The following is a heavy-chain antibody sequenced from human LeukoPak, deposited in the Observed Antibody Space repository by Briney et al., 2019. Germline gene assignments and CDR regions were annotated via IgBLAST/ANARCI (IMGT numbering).Heavy chain of an antibody. CDR1: GDSVSGYY. V-gene: IGHV4-4*09. CDR2: FYTSANT. J-gene: IGHJ6*03. D-gene: IGHD3-22*01. CDR3: ARGLRDEERHYGYYYMDV. Sequence: SETLSLTCTVSGDSVSGYYGSWIRQPPGKGLEWVGYFYTSANTNYNPSLKSRVTMSVDTSKNQFSLKLSSVTAADTAVYYCARGLRDEERHYGYYYMDVWGKGTTVTVSS.